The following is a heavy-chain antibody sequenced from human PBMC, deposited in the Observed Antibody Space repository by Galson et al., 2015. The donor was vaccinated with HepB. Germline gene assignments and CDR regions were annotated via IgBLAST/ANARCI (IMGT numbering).Heavy chain of an antibody. CDR2: ISAYNGNT. V-gene: IGHV1-18*01. CDR3: ARDFADGYGSGSYNIDY. J-gene: IGHJ4*02. Sequence: SVKVSCKASGYTFTSYGISWVRQAPGQGLEWMGWISAYNGNTNYAQKLQGRVTMTTDTSTSTAYMELRSLRSDDTAVYYCARDFADGYGSGSYNIDYWGQGTLVTVSS. D-gene: IGHD3-10*01. CDR1: GYTFTSYG.